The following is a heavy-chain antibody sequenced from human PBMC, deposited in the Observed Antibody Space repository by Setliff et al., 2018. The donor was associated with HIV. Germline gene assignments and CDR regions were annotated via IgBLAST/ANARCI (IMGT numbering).Heavy chain of an antibody. J-gene: IGHJ6*03. CDR2: IFYSGNT. CDR3: ARGVLITKRVTQTGGYYYYTDV. Sequence: ASETLSLTCTVSGGSVNSDSYYWTWIRQPPGKGLEWIGNIFYSGNTNYNPSLNSRVFISINSSRKQFSLRLSSVTAADTAVYYCARGVLITKRVTQTGGYYYYTDVWGKGTTVTVSS. V-gene: IGHV4-61*01. CDR1: GGSVNSDSYY. D-gene: IGHD2-21*02.